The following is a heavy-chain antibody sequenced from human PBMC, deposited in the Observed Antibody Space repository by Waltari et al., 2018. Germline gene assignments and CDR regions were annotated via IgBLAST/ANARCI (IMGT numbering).Heavy chain of an antibody. CDR3: ARPEEDGYRYFDY. V-gene: IGHV4-34*01. CDR1: GGSFSGYY. CDR2: INHSGST. D-gene: IGHD5-12*01. Sequence: QVQLQQWGAGLLKPSETLSLTCAVYGGSFSGYYWSWIRQPPGKGLEWIGEINHSGSTNYNPYLKSRVTISVDTSKNQFSLKLSSVTAADTAVYYCARPEEDGYRYFDYWGQGTLVTVSS. J-gene: IGHJ4*02.